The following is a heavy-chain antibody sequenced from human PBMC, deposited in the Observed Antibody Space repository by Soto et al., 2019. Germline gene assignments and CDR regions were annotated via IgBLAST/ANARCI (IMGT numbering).Heavy chain of an antibody. D-gene: IGHD6-13*01. CDR2: ISYDGSNK. CDR1: GFTFSSYG. V-gene: IGHV3-30*18. CDR3: AKDGSSWYHNYYFDY. J-gene: IGHJ4*02. Sequence: GGSLRLSCAASGFTFSSYGMHWVRQAPGKGLEWVAVISYDGSNKYYADSVKGRFTISRDNSKNTLYLQMNSLRAEDTAVYYCAKDGSSWYHNYYFDYWGQGTLVTVSS.